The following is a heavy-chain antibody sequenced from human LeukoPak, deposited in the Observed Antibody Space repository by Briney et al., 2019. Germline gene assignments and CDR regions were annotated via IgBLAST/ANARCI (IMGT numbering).Heavy chain of an antibody. Sequence: PSETLSLTCAAYGGSFSGYYWSWIRQPPGKGLEWIGEINHSGSTNYNPSLKSRVTISVDTSKNQFSLKLSSVTAADTAVYYCARTDYSTYYYYYMDVWGKGTTVTVSS. J-gene: IGHJ6*03. CDR3: ARTDYSTYYYYYMDV. CDR2: INHSGST. V-gene: IGHV4-34*01. D-gene: IGHD4-11*01. CDR1: GGSFSGYY.